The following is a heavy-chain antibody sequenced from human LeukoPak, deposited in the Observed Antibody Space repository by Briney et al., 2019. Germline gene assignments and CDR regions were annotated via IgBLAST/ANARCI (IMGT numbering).Heavy chain of an antibody. CDR1: GFSCSSYA. CDR2: ISGNDDTT. CDR3: AKDCSGGSCYPPYHYGKWV. D-gene: IGHD2-15*01. Sequence: GGSLRLFCAASGFSCSSYAMSWVRQAPGKGLERVSAISGNDDTTYYADSVKGRFTISRDNSKNTLYLQMNSLRAEDTAVYYCAKDCSGGSCYPPYHYGKWVWGQGTTVTVSS. V-gene: IGHV3-23*01. J-gene: IGHJ6*02.